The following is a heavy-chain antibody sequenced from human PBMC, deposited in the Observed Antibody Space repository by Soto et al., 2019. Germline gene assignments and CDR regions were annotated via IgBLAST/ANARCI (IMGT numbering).Heavy chain of an antibody. CDR3: ARDPRGLGPGHDAFDI. CDR1: GFTFSSYE. V-gene: IGHV3-48*03. Sequence: EVQLVESGGGLVQPGGSLRLSCAASGFTFSSYEMNWLRQAPGKGLEGVSYISSSGSTIYYEDSVKGRFTISRDNAKNSLYLEMNSLSAEDTAVYYCARDPRGLGPGHDAFDIWGHGTMVTVSS. D-gene: IGHD3-10*01. CDR2: ISSSGSTI. J-gene: IGHJ3*02.